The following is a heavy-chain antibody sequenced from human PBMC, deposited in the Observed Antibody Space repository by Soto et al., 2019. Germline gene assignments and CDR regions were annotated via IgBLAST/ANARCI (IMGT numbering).Heavy chain of an antibody. V-gene: IGHV3-64D*06. J-gene: IGHJ6*02. CDR3: VIGKYYDFWSGYYTGMDV. D-gene: IGHD3-3*01. CDR2: ISSNGGST. CDR1: GFTFSSYA. Sequence: GGSLRLSCSASGFTFSSYAMHWVRQAPGKGLEYVSAISSNGGSTYYADSVKGRFTISRDNSKNTLYLQMSSLRAEDTAVYYCVIGKYYDFWSGYYTGMDVWGQGTTVTVSS.